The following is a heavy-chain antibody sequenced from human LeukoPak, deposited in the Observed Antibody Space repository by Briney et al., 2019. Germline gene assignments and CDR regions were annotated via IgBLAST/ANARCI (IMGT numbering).Heavy chain of an antibody. CDR2: IDSSSTTV. D-gene: IGHD2-15*01. CDR3: ARVFCSGGNCYPNNAFDI. V-gene: IGHV3-48*02. CDR1: GFTFSSYS. Sequence: GGSLRLSCAASGFTFSSYSMNWVRQAPGKGLEWVSYIDSSSTTVLYADSVKGRFTISRDNAKNSLYLQMNSLRDEDTAVYYCARVFCSGGNCYPNNAFDIWGQGTMVTVSS. J-gene: IGHJ3*02.